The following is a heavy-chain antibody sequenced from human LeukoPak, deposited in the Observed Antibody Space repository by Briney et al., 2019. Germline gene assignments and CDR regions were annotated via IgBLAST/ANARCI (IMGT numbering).Heavy chain of an antibody. CDR1: GFTFSNYA. V-gene: IGHV3-23*01. D-gene: IGHD6-19*01. CDR2: ISGSTGTT. J-gene: IGHJ4*02. CDR3: AKTFRAVASAFDY. Sequence: GGSLRLSCAASGFTFSNYAMSWVRQAPGKGLEWVSAISGSTGTTYYADSVKGRFAISRDRAKNTLYLQMNSLRAEDTAVYYCAKTFRAVASAFDYWAQGTLVTVSS.